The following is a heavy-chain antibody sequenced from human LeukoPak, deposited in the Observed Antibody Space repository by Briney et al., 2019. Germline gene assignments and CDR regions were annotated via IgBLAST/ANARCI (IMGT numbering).Heavy chain of an antibody. CDR1: GYSISSGYY. J-gene: IGHJ4*02. V-gene: IGHV4-38-2*02. CDR3: ARAGSGYSYGLDY. D-gene: IGHD5-18*01. CDR2: IYHSGST. Sequence: PSETLSLTCTVSGYSISSGYYWGWIRQPPGKGLEWIGSIYHSGSTYYNPSLKSRVTISVDTSKNQFSLKLSSVTAADTAVYYCARAGSGYSYGLDYWGQGTLVTVSS.